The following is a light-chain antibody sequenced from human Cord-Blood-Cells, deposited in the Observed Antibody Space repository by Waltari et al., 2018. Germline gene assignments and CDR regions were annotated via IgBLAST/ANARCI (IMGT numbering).Light chain of an antibody. CDR3: QAWDSSTHVV. CDR1: KLGDKY. V-gene: IGLV3-1*01. J-gene: IGLJ2*01. Sequence: SYELTQPPSVSVSPGQTASITCSGDKLGDKYACWYQQKPGQSPVLVIYQDSKRPPGIPERFPGSSSGNTATLTISGTQAMDEADYYCQAWDSSTHVVFGGGTKLTVL. CDR2: QDS.